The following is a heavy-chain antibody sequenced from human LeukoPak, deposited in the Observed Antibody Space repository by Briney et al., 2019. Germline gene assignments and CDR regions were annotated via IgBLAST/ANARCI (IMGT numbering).Heavy chain of an antibody. J-gene: IGHJ2*01. Sequence: GESLRLSCEASGLTFSSHPMHWVRQAAGKGLEYVSTLSSNGLITYYANSVKGRFTISRDNSKNTLYLQLGSLIAEDMAVYYCVARRGVSDWYFDLWGRGTLVTVSS. CDR2: LSSNGLIT. CDR3: VARRGVSDWYFDL. CDR1: GLTFSSHP. V-gene: IGHV3-64*01. D-gene: IGHD3-10*01.